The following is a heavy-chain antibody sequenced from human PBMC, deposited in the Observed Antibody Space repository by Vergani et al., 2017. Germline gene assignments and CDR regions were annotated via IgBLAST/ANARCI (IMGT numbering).Heavy chain of an antibody. V-gene: IGHV4-61*02. CDR2: MYTDLST. CDR3: ARYLSESGWYTVGH. CDR1: GGSISKDSHY. D-gene: IGHD6-13*01. Sequence: QVLLQESGPGLVKPSQTLSLTCSASGGSISKDSHYWNRIRQSAGKGLEWNGRMYTDLSTTYNPSLKSRVTISGDTSKNQFSLKLTSVSAADTAVYFCARYLSESGWYTVGHWGQGIAVTVSS. J-gene: IGHJ4*02.